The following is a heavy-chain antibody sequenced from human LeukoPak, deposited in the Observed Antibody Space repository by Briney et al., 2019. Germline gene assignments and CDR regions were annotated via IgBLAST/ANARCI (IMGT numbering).Heavy chain of an antibody. D-gene: IGHD1-26*01. CDR1: GGSFSGYY. Sequence: SETLSLTCAVYGGSFSGYYWSWIRQPPGKGLEWIGYIYHSGSTYYNPSLKGRVTISVDRSKNQFSLKLSSVTAADTAVYYCARGDILNWFDPWGQGTLVTVSS. J-gene: IGHJ5*02. V-gene: IGHV4-34*01. CDR3: ARGDILNWFDP. CDR2: IYHSGST.